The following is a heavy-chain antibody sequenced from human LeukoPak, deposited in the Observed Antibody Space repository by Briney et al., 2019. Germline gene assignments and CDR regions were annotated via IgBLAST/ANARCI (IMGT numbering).Heavy chain of an antibody. CDR3: ARVGAVVVIAATAPFDY. CDR2: ISAYNGNT. Sequence: ASVKVSCKASGYALTSYGISWVRQAPGQGLEWMGWISAYNGNTNYGQNLQGRVTMTTDTSTSTAYMELRSLRSDDTAVYYCARVGAVVVIAATAPFDYWGQGTLVTVSS. CDR1: GYALTSYG. D-gene: IGHD2-15*01. V-gene: IGHV1-18*01. J-gene: IGHJ4*02.